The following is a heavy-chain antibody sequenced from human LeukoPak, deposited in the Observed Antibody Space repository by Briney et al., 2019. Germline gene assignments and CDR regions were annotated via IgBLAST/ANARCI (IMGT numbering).Heavy chain of an antibody. D-gene: IGHD6-19*01. CDR3: TKDVVPDSGWDLDY. CDR1: VFTFSTYS. Sequence: GESLRLSCAASVFTFSTYSMTWVRQGPGKGLEWVSSIYPNGGSTFYADSVKGRFTISRDNSKNTLYLQMSSLRTEDTAIYYCTKDVVPDSGWDLDYWGQGTLVTVSS. V-gene: IGHV3-23*01. J-gene: IGHJ4*02. CDR2: IYPNGGST.